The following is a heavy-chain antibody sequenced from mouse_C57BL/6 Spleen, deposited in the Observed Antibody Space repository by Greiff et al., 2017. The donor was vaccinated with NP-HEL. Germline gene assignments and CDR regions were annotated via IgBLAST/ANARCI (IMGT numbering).Heavy chain of an antibody. Sequence: EVKLVESGGGLVQPGGSMKLSCVASGFTFSNYWMNWVRQSPVKGLEWVAQIRLKSDNYATHYAESVKGRFTISRDDSKSSVYLQMNNLRAEDTGIYYCTGSYYDGAYWGQGTLVTVSA. CDR3: TGSYYDGAY. CDR2: IRLKSDNYAT. CDR1: GFTFSNYW. J-gene: IGHJ3*01. D-gene: IGHD2-4*01. V-gene: IGHV6-3*01.